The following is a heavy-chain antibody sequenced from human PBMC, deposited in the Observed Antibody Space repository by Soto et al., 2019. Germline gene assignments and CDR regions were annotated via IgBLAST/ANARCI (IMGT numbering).Heavy chain of an antibody. CDR2: ISSSGSTI. Sequence: EVQLVESGGGLVQPGGSLRLSCAASGFTFSSYEMNWVRQAPGKGLEWVSYISSSGSTIYYADSVKGRFTISRDNAKNSLYLQMNSLRAEDTAVYYCARWLQPLGYYGMDVWGQGTTVTVSS. CDR3: ARWLQPLGYYGMDV. D-gene: IGHD5-18*01. J-gene: IGHJ6*02. CDR1: GFTFSSYE. V-gene: IGHV3-48*03.